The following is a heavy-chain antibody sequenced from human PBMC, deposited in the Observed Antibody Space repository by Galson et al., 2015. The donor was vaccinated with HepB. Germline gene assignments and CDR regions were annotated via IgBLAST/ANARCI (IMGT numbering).Heavy chain of an antibody. D-gene: IGHD3-3*01. CDR1: GFSFSDYS. J-gene: IGHJ6*02. CDR2: ISGSSRII. CDR3: AREDFWSGSGLDGLDV. V-gene: IGHV3-48*04. Sequence: SLRLSCAASGFSFSDYSMNWVRQAPGKGLEWIAYISGSSRIIHYADSVKGRFTISRDNAKNSLYLQMNSLRVEDTALYYCAREDFWSGSGLDGLDVWGQGTTVTVS.